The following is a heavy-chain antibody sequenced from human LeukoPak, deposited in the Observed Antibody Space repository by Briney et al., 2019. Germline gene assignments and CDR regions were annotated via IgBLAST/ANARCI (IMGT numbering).Heavy chain of an antibody. J-gene: IGHJ3*02. D-gene: IGHD2-8*01. CDR3: ASHLLMVYAMAQDAFDI. CDR1: GGSMTSSTYY. CDR2: IYHSGST. Sequence: SETLSLTCTVSGGSMTSSTYYWGWIRQPPGKGLEWIGEIYHSGSTNYNPSLKSRVTISVDTSKNQFSLRLSSVTAADTAVYYCASHLLMVYAMAQDAFDIWGQGTMVTVSS. V-gene: IGHV4-39*01.